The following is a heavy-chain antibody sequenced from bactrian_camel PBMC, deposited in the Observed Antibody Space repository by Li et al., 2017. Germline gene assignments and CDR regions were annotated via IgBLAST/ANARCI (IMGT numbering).Heavy chain of an antibody. V-gene: IGHV3S53*01. CDR1: GYFYSGFS. CDR3: AATSNWKLSGCRLRSDYNV. Sequence: HVQLVESGGGSVQAGGSLRLSCAASGYFYSGFSMGWFHQIPGKEREGVAAVDSDGYTAYADSVKGRFTISKDSRDFLNLEMNSLKPEDTGIYYCAATSNWKLSGCRLRSDYNVWGQGTQVTVS. D-gene: IGHD3*01. J-gene: IGHJ4*01. CDR2: VDSDGYT.